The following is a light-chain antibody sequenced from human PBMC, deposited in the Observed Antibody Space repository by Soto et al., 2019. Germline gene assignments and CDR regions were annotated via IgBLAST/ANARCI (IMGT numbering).Light chain of an antibody. Sequence: EIVLTQSPGTLSLSPGEGATLSCRASQSINTYLAWYQQKPGQAPRLLIYDASKRATGIPARFSGSGSGTNFTLTISSLQSEDFAVYYCQQYNNWLWTFGQGTKVDIK. CDR2: DAS. CDR1: QSINTY. CDR3: QQYNNWLWT. V-gene: IGKV3D-15*01. J-gene: IGKJ1*01.